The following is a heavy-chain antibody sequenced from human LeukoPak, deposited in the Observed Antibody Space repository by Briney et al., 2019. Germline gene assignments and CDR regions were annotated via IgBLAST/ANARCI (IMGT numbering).Heavy chain of an antibody. V-gene: IGHV4-61*08. CDR2: IYYSGST. D-gene: IGHD4-17*01. Sequence: SETLSLTRTVSGGSISSGGYYWSWIRQPPGKGLEWIGYIYYSGSTNYNPSLKSRVTISVDTSKNQFSLKLSSVTAADTAVYYCARADDYGDFRFDYWGQGTLVTVSS. CDR3: ARADDYGDFRFDY. J-gene: IGHJ4*02. CDR1: GGSISSGGYY.